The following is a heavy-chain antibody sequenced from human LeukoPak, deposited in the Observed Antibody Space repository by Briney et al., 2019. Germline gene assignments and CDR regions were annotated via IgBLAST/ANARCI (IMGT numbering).Heavy chain of an antibody. CDR1: GYTFTGYY. CDR2: INPNSGGT. Sequence: ASVKVSCKASGYTFTGYYMHWVRQAPGQGLEWMGRINPNSGGTNYAQEFQGRVTMTRDTSISTAYMELSRLRSDDTAVYYCARSVVGATNDAFDIWGQGTMVTVSS. D-gene: IGHD1-26*01. V-gene: IGHV1-2*06. CDR3: ARSVVGATNDAFDI. J-gene: IGHJ3*02.